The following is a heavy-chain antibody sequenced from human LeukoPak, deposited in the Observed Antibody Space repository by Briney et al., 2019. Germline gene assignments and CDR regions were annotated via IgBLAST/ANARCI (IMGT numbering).Heavy chain of an antibody. CDR3: ARLGSYHDF. CDR2: IHSSGGS. J-gene: IGHJ4*02. D-gene: IGHD1-26*01. Sequence: SETLSLTCTVSGASISNYYWSWIRQTPEKGLEWMGHIHSSGGSSYYPALKSRLTLSIDTSRNQLSLKLPSVTAADTAVYFCARLGSYHDFWGQGALVTVSS. V-gene: IGHV4-4*09. CDR1: GASISNYY.